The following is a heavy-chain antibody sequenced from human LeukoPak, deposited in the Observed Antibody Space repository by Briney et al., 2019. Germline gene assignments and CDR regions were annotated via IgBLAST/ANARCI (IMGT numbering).Heavy chain of an antibody. J-gene: IGHJ4*02. CDR3: AKGKGNSYFDY. CDR2: VIGSGFTT. CDR1: GFTFSSSA. V-gene: IGHV3-23*01. Sequence: GGSLRLSCAASGFTFSSSAMSWVRQAPGKGLEWVSSVIGSGFTTHYADSVKGRFTISRDNSKNTLYLQMNSLRAEDTAVYYCAKGKGNSYFDYWGQGTLVTVSS. D-gene: IGHD2/OR15-2a*01.